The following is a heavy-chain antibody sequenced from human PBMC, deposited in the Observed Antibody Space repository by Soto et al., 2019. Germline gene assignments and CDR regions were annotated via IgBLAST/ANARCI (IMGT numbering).Heavy chain of an antibody. CDR1: GGSISSSNW. J-gene: IGHJ6*02. V-gene: IGHV4-4*02. D-gene: IGHD3-10*01. Sequence: SETLSLTCAVSGGSISSSNWWRWVRQPPGKGLEWIGEIYHSGSTSYNPSLKSRVTISVDKSKNQFSLKLSSVTAADTAVYYCARDGELPITMVRGVIINPLYYSGMDVWGQGTTVTVSS. CDR3: ARDGELPITMVRGVIINPLYYSGMDV. CDR2: IYHSGST.